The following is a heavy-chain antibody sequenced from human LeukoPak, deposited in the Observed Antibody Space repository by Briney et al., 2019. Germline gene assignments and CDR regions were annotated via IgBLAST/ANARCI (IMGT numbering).Heavy chain of an antibody. Sequence: SETLSLTCTVSGDSISPFYWRWFRQPPGKGLEWIGNIYYTGSTNYNPSLKSRVTISVDTSKNQFSLKLSSVTAADTALYYCVRGKLGFDPWGQGTLVTVSS. CDR2: IYYTGST. CDR1: GDSISPFY. V-gene: IGHV4-59*01. J-gene: IGHJ5*02. CDR3: VRGKLGFDP.